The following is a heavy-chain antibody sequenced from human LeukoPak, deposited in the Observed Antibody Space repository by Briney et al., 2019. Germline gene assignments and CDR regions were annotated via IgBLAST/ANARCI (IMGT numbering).Heavy chain of an antibody. J-gene: IGHJ4*02. D-gene: IGHD6-13*01. CDR2: IIPILGIA. V-gene: IGHV1-69*04. CDR3: ARATYSSCWYSINGPVDY. Sequence: GSSVKVSCKASGGTFSSYAISWVRQAPGQGLEWMGRIIPILGIANYAQKFQGRVTITADKSTSTAYMELSSLRSEDTAVYYCARATYSSCWYSINGPVDYWGQGTLVTVSS. CDR1: GGTFSSYA.